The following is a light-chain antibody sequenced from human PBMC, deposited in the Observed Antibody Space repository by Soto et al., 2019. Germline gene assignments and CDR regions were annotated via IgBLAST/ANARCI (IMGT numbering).Light chain of an antibody. V-gene: IGKV3-15*01. CDR3: QQYNNWPPIT. CDR1: QSVSSN. Sequence: ERVMTQSPATLSVSPGEGATLSCRASQSVSSNLAWYQQKPGQAPRLLIYGAYTRATAISARFSGSGSGTEFTLTISCLQSEDFAFYYCQQYNNWPPITFGQGTRLEIK. CDR2: GAY. J-gene: IGKJ5*01.